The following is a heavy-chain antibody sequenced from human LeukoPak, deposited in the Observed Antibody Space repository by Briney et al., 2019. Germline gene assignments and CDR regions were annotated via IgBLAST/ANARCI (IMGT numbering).Heavy chain of an antibody. J-gene: IGHJ4*02. CDR3: AREGYDYVWGSYRYFDY. CDR1: GYTFTSYG. D-gene: IGHD3-16*02. CDR2: ISAYNGNT. V-gene: IGHV1-18*01. Sequence: ASVKVSCKASGYTFTSYGISWVRQAPGQGLEWMGWISAYNGNTNYAQKLQGRVTMTTDTSTSTAYMELRSLRSDDTAVYYCAREGYDYVWGSYRYFDYWGQGTLVTVPS.